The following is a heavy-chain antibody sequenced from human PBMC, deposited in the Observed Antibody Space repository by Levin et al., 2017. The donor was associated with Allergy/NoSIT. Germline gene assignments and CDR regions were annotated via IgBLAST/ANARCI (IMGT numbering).Heavy chain of an antibody. Sequence: GESLKISCTVSGFTFDNFALTWVRQAPGKGLEWVGFIRSNAYGGTTEYAASVKGRFTISKDDSRSIAYLQMNTLKADDTAIYYCTRVHCSSTSCYAVFFQHWGQGTLVTVSS. CDR1: GFTFDNFA. CDR3: TRVHCSSTSCYAVFFQH. J-gene: IGHJ1*01. CDR2: IRSNAYGGTT. V-gene: IGHV3-49*04. D-gene: IGHD2-2*01.